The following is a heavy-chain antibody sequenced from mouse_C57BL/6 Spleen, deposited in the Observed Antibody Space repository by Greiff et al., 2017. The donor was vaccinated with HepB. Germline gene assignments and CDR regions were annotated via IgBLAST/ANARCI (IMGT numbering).Heavy chain of an antibody. J-gene: IGHJ3*01. V-gene: IGHV1-18*01. CDR3: ARGRNYDQEDWFAY. D-gene: IGHD2-4*01. Sequence: EVKLVESGPELVKPGASVKIPCKASGYTFTDYNMDWVKQSHGKSLEWIGDINPNNGGTIYNQKFKGKATLTVDKSSSTAYMELRSLTSEDTAVYYCARGRNYDQEDWFAYWGQGTLVTVSA. CDR2: INPNNGGT. CDR1: GYTFTDYN.